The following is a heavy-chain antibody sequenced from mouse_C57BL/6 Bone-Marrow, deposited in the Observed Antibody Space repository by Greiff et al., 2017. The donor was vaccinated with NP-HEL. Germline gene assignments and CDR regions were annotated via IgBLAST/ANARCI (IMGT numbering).Heavy chain of an antibody. CDR1: GFNIKDYY. CDR3: ASPFDSSGYDFDY. Sequence: VQLQQSGAELVKPGASVKLSCTASGFNIKDYYMHWVKQRTEQGLEWIGRIDPEGGETRYAPKFQGKATITADTSSNTAYLQLSSLTSEDTAVYYCASPFDSSGYDFDYWGQGTTLTVSS. D-gene: IGHD3-2*02. V-gene: IGHV14-2*01. J-gene: IGHJ2*01. CDR2: IDPEGGET.